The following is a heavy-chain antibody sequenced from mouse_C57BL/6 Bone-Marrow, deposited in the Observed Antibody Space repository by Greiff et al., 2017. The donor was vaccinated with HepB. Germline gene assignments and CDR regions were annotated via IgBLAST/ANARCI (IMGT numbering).Heavy chain of an antibody. CDR3: ARNTRDGYYLDY. J-gene: IGHJ2*01. V-gene: IGHV2-2*01. CDR1: GFSLTSYG. Sequence: VKVVESGPGLVQPSQSLSITCTVSGFSLTSYGVHWVRQSPGKGLEWLGVIWSGGSTDYNAAFISRLSISKDNSKSQVFFKMNSLQADDTAIYYCARNTRDGYYLDYWGQGTTLTVSS. CDR2: IWSGGST. D-gene: IGHD2-3*01.